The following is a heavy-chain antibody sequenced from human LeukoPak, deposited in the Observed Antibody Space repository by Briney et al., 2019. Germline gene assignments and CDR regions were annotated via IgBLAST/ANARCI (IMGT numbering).Heavy chain of an antibody. Sequence: GGSLRLSCAASGFTFSDYYMSWIRQAPGKGLEWVSYITSSSSYTNYADSVKGRFTISRDNAKNSLYLQMNSLRAEDTAVYYCARGPASIAAAGIAEYFQHWGQGTLVTVST. CDR1: GFTFSDYY. CDR3: ARGPASIAAAGIAEYFQH. CDR2: ITSSSSYT. D-gene: IGHD6-13*01. V-gene: IGHV3-11*06. J-gene: IGHJ1*01.